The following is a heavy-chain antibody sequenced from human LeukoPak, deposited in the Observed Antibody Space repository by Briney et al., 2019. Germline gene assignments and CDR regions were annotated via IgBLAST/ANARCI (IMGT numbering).Heavy chain of an antibody. CDR1: GGSFSGYN. Sequence: SETLSLACAVYGGSFSGYNWSWIRQPPGKGREWIGEINHSGSTNYNPSLKSRVTISVDTSKNQFSLKLSSVTAADTAVYYCARETNYYDSSGYYYVSAFDIWGQGTMVTVSS. J-gene: IGHJ3*02. D-gene: IGHD3-22*01. CDR3: ARETNYYDSSGYYYVSAFDI. V-gene: IGHV4-34*01. CDR2: INHSGST.